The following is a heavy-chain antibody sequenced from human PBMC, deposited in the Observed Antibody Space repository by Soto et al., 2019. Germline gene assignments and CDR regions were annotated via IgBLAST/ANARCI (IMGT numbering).Heavy chain of an antibody. V-gene: IGHV4-61*01. J-gene: IGHJ5*02. D-gene: IGHD3-3*01. CDR2: IYYSGST. CDR3: ARRIAIFGVAKRNWFDP. Sequence: SETLSLTCTVSGGSVSSGSYYWSWIRQPPGKGLEWIGYIYYSGSTNYNPSLKSRVTISVDTSKNQFSLKLSSVTAADTAVYYCARRIAIFGVAKRNWFDPWGQGTLVTVS. CDR1: GGSVSSGSYY.